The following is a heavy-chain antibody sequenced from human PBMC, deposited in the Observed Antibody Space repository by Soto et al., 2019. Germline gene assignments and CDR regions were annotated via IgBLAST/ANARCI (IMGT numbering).Heavy chain of an antibody. Sequence: QVQLQESGPGLVKLSETLSLSCTVSGGSISSYYWSWFRQSPGKRMEWIGYVHHSWGASYNHSLQSPVATSLDTSRSQFSLRVTSVTATDTAVYYCARQGFGPLHGLVDVWGQGTTVTVSS. CDR3: ARQGFGPLHGLVDV. D-gene: IGHD3-10*01. J-gene: IGHJ6*02. CDR2: VHHSWGA. V-gene: IGHV4-59*08. CDR1: GGSISSYY.